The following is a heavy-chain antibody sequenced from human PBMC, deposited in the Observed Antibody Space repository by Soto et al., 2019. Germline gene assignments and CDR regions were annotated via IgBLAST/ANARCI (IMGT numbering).Heavy chain of an antibody. Sequence: SVKVSCKASGGTFSSYAISWVRQAPGQGLEWMGGIIPIFGTANYAQKFQGRVTITADESTSTAYMELSSLRSEDTDVYYCSVRIAAGKYFFDHLGPGTLVTVSS. V-gene: IGHV1-69*13. D-gene: IGHD6-13*01. CDR2: IIPIFGTA. CDR3: SVRIAAGKYFFDH. CDR1: GGTFSSYA. J-gene: IGHJ4*02.